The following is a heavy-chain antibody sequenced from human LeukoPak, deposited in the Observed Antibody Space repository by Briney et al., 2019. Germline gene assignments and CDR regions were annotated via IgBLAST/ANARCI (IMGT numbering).Heavy chain of an antibody. CDR1: GFTFGSYA. CDR2: ITGSGATT. D-gene: IGHD2-15*01. Sequence: GGSLRLSCAASGFTFGSYAMSWVRQAPGKGLEWVSGITGSGATTDYADSVKGRFTISRDNPKNTLYLQMNTLRVEDTALYYCAKGGYCSGGSCPLYYYYMDVWGKGTTVAVSS. V-gene: IGHV3-23*01. CDR3: AKGGYCSGGSCPLYYYYMDV. J-gene: IGHJ6*03.